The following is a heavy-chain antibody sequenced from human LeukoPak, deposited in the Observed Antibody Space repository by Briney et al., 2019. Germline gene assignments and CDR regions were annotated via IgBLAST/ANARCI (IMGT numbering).Heavy chain of an antibody. Sequence: GASVKVSCKASAYTFTSYGISWVRQAPGQGLEWMGWISPYSDNTNYAQNLQGRVTITTDTSTSTAYMELRSLTSDDTAMYYCARGGPFSIAAARVYYFDYWGQGTLVTVSS. CDR2: ISPYSDNT. D-gene: IGHD6-13*01. J-gene: IGHJ4*02. CDR3: ARGGPFSIAAARVYYFDY. V-gene: IGHV1-18*01. CDR1: AYTFTSYG.